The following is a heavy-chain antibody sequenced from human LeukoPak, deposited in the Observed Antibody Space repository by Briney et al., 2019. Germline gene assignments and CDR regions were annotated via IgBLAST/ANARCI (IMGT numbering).Heavy chain of an antibody. J-gene: IGHJ6*02. CDR3: ARGGVVVAATDYYYGMDV. D-gene: IGHD2-15*01. CDR1: GFTFSSYS. Sequence: GGSLRLSCAASGFTFSSYSMNWVRQAPGKGLEWVSSISSSSSYIYYADSVKGRFTISRDNAKNSLYLQMSSLRAEDTAVYYCARGGVVVAATDYYYGMDVWGQGTTVTVSS. CDR2: ISSSSSYI. V-gene: IGHV3-21*01.